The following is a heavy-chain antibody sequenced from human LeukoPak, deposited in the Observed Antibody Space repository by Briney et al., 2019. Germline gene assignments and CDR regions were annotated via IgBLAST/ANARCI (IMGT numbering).Heavy chain of an antibody. Sequence: GRSLRLSCEASGFTFSSYPMHWVRQAPGKGLEWVAVISYDGSSKYYTDSVKGRFTISRDNSKSTLSLQMDSLRAEDTAVYYCARGVGNYRYYFDFWGQGTLVTVSS. J-gene: IGHJ4*02. CDR3: ARGVGNYRYYFDF. V-gene: IGHV3-30*04. CDR2: ISYDGSSK. D-gene: IGHD3-22*01. CDR1: GFTFSSYP.